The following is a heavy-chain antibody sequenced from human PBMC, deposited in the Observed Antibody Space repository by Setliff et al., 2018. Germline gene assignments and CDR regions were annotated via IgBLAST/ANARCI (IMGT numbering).Heavy chain of an antibody. CDR1: GGSGSFSAYY. CDR2: ISPVGST. V-gene: IGHV4-34*01. J-gene: IGHJ4*02. CDR3: ATSGFCGAGSCYSFDD. Sequence: PSETLSLTCAVSGGSGSFSAYYWSWIRQPPGKGLEWIGEISPVGSTIYNPSLRGRVTMSVDTSNKRFSLNLTSVTAADTAVYYCATSGFCGAGSCYSFDDWGQGALVTVSS. D-gene: IGHD2-15*01.